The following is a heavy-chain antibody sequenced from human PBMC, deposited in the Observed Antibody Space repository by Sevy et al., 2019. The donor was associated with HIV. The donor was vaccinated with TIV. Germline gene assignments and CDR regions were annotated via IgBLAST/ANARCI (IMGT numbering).Heavy chain of an antibody. V-gene: IGHV3-30*02. J-gene: IGHJ6*02. Sequence: GGSLRLSCAASGFTFSSYGMHWVRQAPGKGLEWVAFIRYDGSNKYYADSVKGRFTISRDNSKNTLYLQRNSLRAEDTAVYYCAKEVGDSSGYYYVVYYYYGMDVWGQGTTVTVSS. CDR3: AKEVGDSSGYYYVVYYYYGMDV. CDR1: GFTFSSYG. D-gene: IGHD3-22*01. CDR2: IRYDGSNK.